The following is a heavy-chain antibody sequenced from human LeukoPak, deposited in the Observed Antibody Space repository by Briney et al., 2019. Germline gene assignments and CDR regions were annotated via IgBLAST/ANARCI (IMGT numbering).Heavy chain of an antibody. J-gene: IGHJ4*02. D-gene: IGHD3-22*01. CDR1: GGSINSSNYF. CDR2: IYYRGST. V-gene: IGHV4-39*07. Sequence: SETLSLTCTVSGGSINSSNYFWGWIRQPPGKGLEWIGNIYYRGSTYYNPSLKSRVTISVDTSKNQFSLKLSSVTAADTAVYYCARDADYYDSSGYYYVGFYWGQGTLVTVSS. CDR3: ARDADYYDSSGYYYVGFY.